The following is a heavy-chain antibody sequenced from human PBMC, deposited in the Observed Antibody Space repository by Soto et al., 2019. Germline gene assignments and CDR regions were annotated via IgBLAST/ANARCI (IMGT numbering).Heavy chain of an antibody. J-gene: IGHJ6*02. CDR2: ISSSSSYI. CDR1: GFTFSSYS. CDR3: ARSVVPAGRMDV. Sequence: EVQLVESGGGLVKPGGSLRLSRAASGFTFSSYSMNWVRQAPGKGLEWVSSISSSSSYIYYADSVKGRFTISRDNAKNSLYLQMNSLRAEDTAVYYCARSVVPAGRMDVWGQGTTVTVSS. V-gene: IGHV3-21*01. D-gene: IGHD2-2*01.